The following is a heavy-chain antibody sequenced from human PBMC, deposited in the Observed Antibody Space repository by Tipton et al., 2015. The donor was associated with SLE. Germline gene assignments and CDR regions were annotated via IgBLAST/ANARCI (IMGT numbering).Heavy chain of an antibody. CDR2: IYMYSSVSS. D-gene: IGHD6-6*01. Sequence: LRLSCTVSSDSISGYYWSWIRQPPGKGLDWIGYIYMYSSVSSNYNPSLKSRVTISLDTSKNQFSLILNSVTAADTAVYYCARQSMAARPDFDFWGQGTLVTVSS. CDR1: SDSISGYY. V-gene: IGHV4-59*01. J-gene: IGHJ4*02. CDR3: ARQSMAARPDFDF.